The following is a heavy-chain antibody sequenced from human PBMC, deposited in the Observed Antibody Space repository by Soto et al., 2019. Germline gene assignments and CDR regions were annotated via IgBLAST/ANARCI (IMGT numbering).Heavy chain of an antibody. V-gene: IGHV3-30-3*01. CDR2: ISYDGDNK. D-gene: IGHD3-16*01. CDR3: ARPWGQLSTYYYGMDT. Sequence: PGGSLRLSCAASGFTFRNYAMHWVRQAPGKGLEWVATISYDGDNKYYTDSVKGPFTISRDNSKSTLYLQMNSLRPEDTAVYYCARPWGQLSTYYYGMDTWGQGTTVTVS. J-gene: IGHJ6*02. CDR1: GFTFRNYA.